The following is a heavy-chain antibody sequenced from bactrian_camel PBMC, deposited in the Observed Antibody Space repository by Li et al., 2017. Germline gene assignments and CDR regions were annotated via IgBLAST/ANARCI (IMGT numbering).Heavy chain of an antibody. D-gene: IGHD5*01. CDR3: ATGWTFGY. J-gene: IGHJ6*01. CDR2: ISPDGVT. V-gene: IGHV3S55*01. CDR1: GFTSNRCG. Sequence: VQLVESGGGSVQDGESLRLSCTLPGFTSNRCGMDWNRQAEGMQNEWVAGISPDGVTGYGDPVKGRFAISRDNAKNTLYLQMNSLKPEDTATYYCATGWTFGYCGQGTQVTVS.